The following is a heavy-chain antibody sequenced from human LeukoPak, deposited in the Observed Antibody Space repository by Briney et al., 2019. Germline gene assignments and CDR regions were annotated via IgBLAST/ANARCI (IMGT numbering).Heavy chain of an antibody. CDR3: VRDALCSVTSCSGVRGDY. D-gene: IGHD3-10*02. J-gene: IGHJ4*02. V-gene: IGHV3-23*01. Sequence: GGSLRLSCAASGFTFSTYAMTWVRQAPGKGLEWVSTISGNGGTTYYADSVKGRFTISRDNSRNTLYLQMHGLRAGDTAVYYCVRDALCSVTSCSGVRGDYWGQGTLVSVSS. CDR2: ISGNGGTT. CDR1: GFTFSTYA.